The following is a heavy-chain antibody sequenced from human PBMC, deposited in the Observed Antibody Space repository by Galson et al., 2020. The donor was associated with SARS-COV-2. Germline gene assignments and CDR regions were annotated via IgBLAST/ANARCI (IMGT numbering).Heavy chain of an antibody. D-gene: IGHD4-17*01. Sequence: ETSETLSLTCTVSGGSISSYYWSWIRQPPGKGLEWIGYIYHSGSTYYNPSRKIRVTISVDRSKNQFSLKLSSVTAADTAVYYCARDGPSDYGGFDYWGQGTLVTVSS. CDR2: IYHSGST. CDR3: ARDGPSDYGGFDY. CDR1: GGSISSYY. J-gene: IGHJ4*02. V-gene: IGHV4-59*12.